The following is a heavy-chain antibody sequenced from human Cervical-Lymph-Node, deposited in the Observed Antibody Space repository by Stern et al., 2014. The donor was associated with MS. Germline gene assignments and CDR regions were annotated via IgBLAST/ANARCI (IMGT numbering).Heavy chain of an antibody. CDR2: INSDGSRK. CDR1: GFTFSSYW. Sequence: VQLVESGGGLVQPGGSLRLSCAASGFTFSSYWMHWVRQAPGKGLVWVTRINSDGSRKAYADSVKGRFTISRDNAKNTLYLQMNSLRAEDTAVYYCARDKKDGNFPDYWGQGTLVTVSS. J-gene: IGHJ4*02. CDR3: ARDKKDGNFPDY. V-gene: IGHV3-74*01. D-gene: IGHD4-23*01.